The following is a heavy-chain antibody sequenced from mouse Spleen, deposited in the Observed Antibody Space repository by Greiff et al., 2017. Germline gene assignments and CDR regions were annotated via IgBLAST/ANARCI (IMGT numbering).Heavy chain of an antibody. CDR1: GFSLTSYG. Sequence: VKVEESGPGLVQPSQSLSITCTVSGFSLTSYGVHWVRQSPGKGLEWLGMIWGDGSTDYNSALKSRLSISKDNSKSQVFLKMNSLQTDDTARYYCARDHYYGSSYPFAYWGQGTLVTVSA. CDR3: ARDHYYGSSYPFAY. J-gene: IGHJ3*01. D-gene: IGHD1-1*01. CDR2: IWGDGST. V-gene: IGHV2-6-7*01.